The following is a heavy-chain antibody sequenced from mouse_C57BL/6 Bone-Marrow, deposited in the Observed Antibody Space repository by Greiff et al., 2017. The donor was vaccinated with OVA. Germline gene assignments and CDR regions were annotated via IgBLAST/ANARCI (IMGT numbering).Heavy chain of an antibody. CDR3: ARPIPYYYGSRAV. CDR2: FTMYSDAT. CDR1: YFAFMASA. D-gene: IGHD1-1*01. V-gene: IGHV1-49*01. Sequence: LKESGAELVRPGSSVKLSCKDSYFAFMASAMHWVKQRPGHGLEWIGSFTMYSDATEYSENFKGKATLTANTSSSTAYMELSSLTSEDSAVYYCARPIPYYYGSRAVWGTGTTVTVSS. J-gene: IGHJ1*03.